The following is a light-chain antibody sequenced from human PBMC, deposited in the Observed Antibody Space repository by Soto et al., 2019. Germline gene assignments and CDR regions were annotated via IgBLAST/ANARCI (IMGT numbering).Light chain of an antibody. J-gene: IGKJ5*01. V-gene: IGKV1-9*01. Sequence: DNTLTQSPSFLSASVGDRVTIPCRASQDISNYLAWYQQKLGKAPKFLIYATSTVQSGVPSRFSGSGSGTEFTLTISSLQPEDFATYYCQQSNNHPISFGQGTRLEIK. CDR1: QDISNY. CDR2: ATS. CDR3: QQSNNHPIS.